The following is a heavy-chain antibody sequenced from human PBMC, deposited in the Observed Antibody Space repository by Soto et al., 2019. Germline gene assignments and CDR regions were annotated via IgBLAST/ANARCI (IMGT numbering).Heavy chain of an antibody. CDR2: IIPIFNST. J-gene: IGHJ4*02. Sequence: SVKVSCKVSGSRFSNYVISWVRQAPGHGLEWLGRIIPIFNSTKYAQSFQGRVTITADKSTSTASLELSSLRSDDTAVYYCAREGRGKKAGYNGLVSLGYWGQGTLVTAPQ. D-gene: IGHD2-2*02. CDR3: AREGRGKKAGYNGLVSLGY. CDR1: GSRFSNYV. V-gene: IGHV1-69*06.